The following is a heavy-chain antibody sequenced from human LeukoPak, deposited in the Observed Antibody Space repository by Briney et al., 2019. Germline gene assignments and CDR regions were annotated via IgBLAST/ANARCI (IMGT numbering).Heavy chain of an antibody. V-gene: IGHV1-2*02. CDR2: INPNSGGT. J-gene: IGHJ4*02. Sequence: GASVKVSCKASGYTFTGYYMHWVRQAPGQGLEWMGWINPNSGGTNYAQKFQGRVTMTRDTSTSTVYMELSSLRSEDTAVYYCARDAVDTAIWGQGTLVTVSS. D-gene: IGHD5-18*01. CDR1: GYTFTGYY. CDR3: ARDAVDTAI.